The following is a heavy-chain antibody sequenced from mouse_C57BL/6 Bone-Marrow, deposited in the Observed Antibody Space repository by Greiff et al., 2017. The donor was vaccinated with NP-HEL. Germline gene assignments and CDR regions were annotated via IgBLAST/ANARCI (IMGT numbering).Heavy chain of an antibody. CDR2: INPNNGGT. D-gene: IGHD1-1*01. Sequence: EVQRVESGPELVKPGASVKIPCKASGYTFTDYNMDWVKQSHGKSLEWIGDINPNNGGTIYNQKFKGKATLTVDKSSSTAYMELRSLTSEDTAVYYCARRITTVEAPLYWYFDVWGTGTTVTVSS. J-gene: IGHJ1*03. CDR3: ARRITTVEAPLYWYFDV. V-gene: IGHV1-18*01. CDR1: GYTFTDYN.